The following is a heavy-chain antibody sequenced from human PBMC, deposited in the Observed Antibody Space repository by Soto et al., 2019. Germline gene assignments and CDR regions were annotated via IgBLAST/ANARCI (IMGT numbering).Heavy chain of an antibody. CDR2: TKQDGSEK. V-gene: IGHV3-7*04. Sequence: RRLSCAASGFTFSSYWMSWVRQAPGKGLEWVANTKQDGSEKYYVDSVKGRFTISRDNAKNSLYLQMNSLRDEDTAVYYCARGSTYYYESSGYHNPYYYYYYGMDVWGQGTTVTVSS. CDR1: GFTFSSYW. J-gene: IGHJ6*02. D-gene: IGHD3-22*01. CDR3: ARGSTYYYESSGYHNPYYYYYYGMDV.